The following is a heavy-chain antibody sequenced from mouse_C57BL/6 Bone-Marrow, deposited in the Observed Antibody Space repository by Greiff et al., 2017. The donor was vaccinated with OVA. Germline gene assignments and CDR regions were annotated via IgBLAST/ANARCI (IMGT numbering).Heavy chain of an antibody. CDR2: IDPSDRYT. J-gene: IGHJ4*01. D-gene: IGHD4-1*01. CDR3: ARGPGFYAMDY. V-gene: IGHV1-50*01. CDR1: GYTFTSYW. Sequence: QVQLQQPGAELVKPGASVKLSCKASGYTFTSYWLQWVKQRPGQGLEWIGEIDPSDRYTNYNQKFKGKATLTVDTSSSTAYMQLSSLTAEDAAVYYCARGPGFYAMDYGGQGTSVTVSS.